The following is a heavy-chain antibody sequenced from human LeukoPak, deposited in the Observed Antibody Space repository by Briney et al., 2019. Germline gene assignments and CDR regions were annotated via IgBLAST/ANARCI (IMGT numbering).Heavy chain of an antibody. J-gene: IGHJ4*02. D-gene: IGHD6-13*01. Sequence: SETLSLTCTVSGGSISSSSYYWGWIRQPPGKGLEWIGSIYYSGSTYYNPSLKSRVTISVDTSKNQFPLKLSSVTAADTAVYYCARAAARRTPFDYWGQGTLVTVSS. CDR1: GGSISSSSYY. CDR3: ARAAARRTPFDY. V-gene: IGHV4-39*01. CDR2: IYYSGST.